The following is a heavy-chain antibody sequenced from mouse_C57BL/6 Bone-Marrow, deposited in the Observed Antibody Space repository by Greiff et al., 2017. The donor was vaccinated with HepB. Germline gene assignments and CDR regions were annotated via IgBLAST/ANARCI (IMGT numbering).Heavy chain of an antibody. CDR3: ARYNFHYYGSSAYDY. D-gene: IGHD1-1*01. V-gene: IGHV1-55*01. J-gene: IGHJ2*01. CDR2: IYPGSGST. Sequence: QVQLQQPGAELVKPGASVKMSCKASGYTFTSYWITWVKQRPGQGLEWIGDIYPGSGSTNYNAKFKSKATLTVDTSSSTAYMQLSSLTSEDSAVYYCARYNFHYYGSSAYDYWGQGTTLTVSS. CDR1: GYTFTSYW.